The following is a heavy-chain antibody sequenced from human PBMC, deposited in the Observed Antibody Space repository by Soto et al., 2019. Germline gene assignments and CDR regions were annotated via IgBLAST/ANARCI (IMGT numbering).Heavy chain of an antibody. J-gene: IGHJ4*02. CDR3: ARDNVPSDFFDS. V-gene: IGHV3-21*01. CDR1: GFTFNIHN. Sequence: GSLRLSFSASGFTFNIHNMNWVRQAPGKGLEWVSSISSRSSYIYYSDSVKGRFTISRDNAKNSLYLQMNSLRAEDTAVYYCARDNVPSDFFDSWGQGTLVTVSS. CDR2: ISSRSSYI. D-gene: IGHD2-8*01.